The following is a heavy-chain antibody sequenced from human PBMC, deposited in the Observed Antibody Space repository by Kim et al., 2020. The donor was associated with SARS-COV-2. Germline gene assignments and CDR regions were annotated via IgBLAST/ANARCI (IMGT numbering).Heavy chain of an antibody. V-gene: IGHV3-30*18. CDR2: ISYDGSNK. J-gene: IGHJ3*02. CDR1: GFTFSSYG. Sequence: GGSLRLSCAASGFTFSSYGMHWVRQAPGKGLEWVAVISYDGSNKYYADSVKGRFTISRDNSKNTLYLQMNSLRAEDTAVYYCAKDLWIAVYAFDIWGQGTMVTVSS. D-gene: IGHD6-19*01. CDR3: AKDLWIAVYAFDI.